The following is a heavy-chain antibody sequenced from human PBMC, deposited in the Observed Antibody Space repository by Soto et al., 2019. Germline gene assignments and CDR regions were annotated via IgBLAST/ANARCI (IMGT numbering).Heavy chain of an antibody. CDR1: GCSISSYY. J-gene: IGHJ4*02. Sequence: TLSLTCTVSGCSISSYYWSWIRQHPGKGLEWIGYIYYSGSTYYNPSLKSRVTISVDTSKNQFSLKLSSVTAADTAVYYCAREAYYGSGSYNYWGQGTLVTVSS. V-gene: IGHV4-31*03. CDR3: AREAYYGSGSYNY. D-gene: IGHD3-10*01. CDR2: IYYSGST.